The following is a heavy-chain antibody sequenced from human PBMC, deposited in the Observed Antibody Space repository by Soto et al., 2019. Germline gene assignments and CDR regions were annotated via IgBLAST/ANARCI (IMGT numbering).Heavy chain of an antibody. CDR1: GFTFSSYW. Sequence: GGSLRLSCAASGFTFSSYWMHWVRQAPGKGLVWVSRINSDGSSTSYADSVKGRFTISRDNAKNTLYLQMNSLRAEDTAVYYCARDRTTPTTYYDFWNSDDVIGYWGQGTLVTVSS. CDR2: INSDGSST. D-gene: IGHD3-3*01. V-gene: IGHV3-74*01. J-gene: IGHJ4*02. CDR3: ARDRTTPTTYYDFWNSDDVIGY.